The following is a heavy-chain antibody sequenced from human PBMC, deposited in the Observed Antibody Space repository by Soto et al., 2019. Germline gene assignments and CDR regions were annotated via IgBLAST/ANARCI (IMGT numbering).Heavy chain of an antibody. V-gene: IGHV2-5*02. Sequence: QITLKESGPPLVKPTQTLTLPCTFSGFSLTTDRVGVGWIRQTPGGALEWLAVIYWDDSKTYRPSLESRLTITKDTSKNQVALTMTNMDSLDTATYYCAHAYGGRSLYWGQGTLVTVSS. CDR2: IYWDDSK. CDR1: GFSLTTDRVG. D-gene: IGHD1-26*01. J-gene: IGHJ4*02. CDR3: AHAYGGRSLY.